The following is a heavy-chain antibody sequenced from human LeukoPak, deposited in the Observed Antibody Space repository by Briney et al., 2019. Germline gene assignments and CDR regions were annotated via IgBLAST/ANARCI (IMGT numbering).Heavy chain of an antibody. D-gene: IGHD2-2*03. Sequence: ASVKVSCKACGYTFTSYDINWVRQATGQGLEWMGWMNHNSGNTGYAQKFQGRVTMTRNTSISTAYMELSSLRSEDTAVYYCARAGYCSSTSCYAFYYYYYGMDVWGQGTTVTVSS. CDR1: GYTFTSYD. J-gene: IGHJ6*02. CDR3: ARAGYCSSTSCYAFYYYYYGMDV. CDR2: MNHNSGNT. V-gene: IGHV1-8*01.